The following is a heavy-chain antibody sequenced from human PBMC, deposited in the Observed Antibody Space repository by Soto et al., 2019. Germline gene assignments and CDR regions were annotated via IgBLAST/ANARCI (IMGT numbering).Heavy chain of an antibody. CDR1: GFTFSNAW. Sequence: EVQLVESGGGLVKPGGSLRLSCAASGFTFSNAWMSWVRQAPGKGLEWVGRIKSKTDGGTTDYAAPVKGRITISRDDSKYTLYLQMNSLKTEDTAVYYCTTDYYYHDSSGYANWYFDRWGRGTLVTVSS. D-gene: IGHD3-22*01. J-gene: IGHJ2*01. CDR3: TTDYYYHDSSGYANWYFDR. V-gene: IGHV3-15*01. CDR2: IKSKTDGGTT.